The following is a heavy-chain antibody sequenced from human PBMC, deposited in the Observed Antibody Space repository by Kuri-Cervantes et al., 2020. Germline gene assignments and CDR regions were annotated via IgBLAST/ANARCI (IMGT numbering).Heavy chain of an antibody. J-gene: IGHJ3*02. Sequence: LSLTCAASGFTFSSYGMHWVRQAPGKGLEWVAVISYDGSNKYYADSVKGRFTISRDNSKNTLYLQMNSLRAEDTAVYYCAKDKRFLDIWGQGTMVTVSS. D-gene: IGHD3-16*01. V-gene: IGHV3-30*18. CDR3: AKDKRFLDI. CDR2: ISYDGSNK. CDR1: GFTFSSYG.